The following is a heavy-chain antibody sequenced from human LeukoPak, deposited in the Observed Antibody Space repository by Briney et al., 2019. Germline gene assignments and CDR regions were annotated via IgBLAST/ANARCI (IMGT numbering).Heavy chain of an antibody. D-gene: IGHD2-15*01. Sequence: SETLSLTCAVSGGSISSGGYSWSWIRQPPGKGPEWIGYIYHSGSTYYNPSLKSRVTISVDRFKNQFSLKLSSVTAADTAVYYCARVGPCSGGSCNSLANWYFDLWGRGTLVTVSS. J-gene: IGHJ2*01. CDR1: GGSISSGGYS. V-gene: IGHV4-30-2*01. CDR3: ARVGPCSGGSCNSLANWYFDL. CDR2: IYHSGST.